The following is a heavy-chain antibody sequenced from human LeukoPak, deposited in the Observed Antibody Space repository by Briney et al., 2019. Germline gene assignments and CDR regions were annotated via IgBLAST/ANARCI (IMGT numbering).Heavy chain of an antibody. CDR3: AKWGDYDVLTGYYDSDY. V-gene: IGHV3-23*01. D-gene: IGHD3-9*01. J-gene: IGHJ4*02. CDR1: GFTFSNYA. Sequence: PGGSLRLSCAASGFTFSNYAMSWVRQASGKGLELVSAVSGRDTSTYYTDSVKGRFTISRDNSKNTLYLQMNSLSAEDTAIYYCAKWGDYDVLTGYYDSDYWGQGTLVTVSS. CDR2: VSGRDTST.